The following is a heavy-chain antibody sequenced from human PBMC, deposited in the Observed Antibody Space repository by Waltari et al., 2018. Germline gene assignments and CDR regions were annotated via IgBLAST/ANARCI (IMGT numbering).Heavy chain of an antibody. CDR1: GGSISRGDYY. J-gene: IGHJ3*02. CDR2: IYYSGST. CDR3: ARSDFSGYDAFDI. V-gene: IGHV4-30-4*08. D-gene: IGHD3-22*01. Sequence: QVQLQESGPGLVKPSQTLSLTCTVSGGSISRGDYYWSWIRQPPGKGLEWIGYIYYSGSTYYNPSLKSRVTISVDTSKNQFSLKLSSVTAADTAVYYCARSDFSGYDAFDIWGQGTMVTVSS.